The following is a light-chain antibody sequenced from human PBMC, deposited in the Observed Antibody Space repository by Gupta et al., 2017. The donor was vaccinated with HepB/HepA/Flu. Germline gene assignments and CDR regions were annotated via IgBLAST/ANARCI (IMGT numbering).Light chain of an antibody. J-gene: IGLJ2*01. Sequence: QSGLTQPASVSGSPGQSITISCTGTSSDIGALNYVSWYQQYPDKAPKLVIYDVSNRPSGVSNRFSGSKSGNTASLTISGLQAEDEADYYCSSYSTSTTLVIFGGGTKLTVL. CDR1: SSDIGALNY. CDR2: DVS. CDR3: SSYSTSTTLVI. V-gene: IGLV2-14*03.